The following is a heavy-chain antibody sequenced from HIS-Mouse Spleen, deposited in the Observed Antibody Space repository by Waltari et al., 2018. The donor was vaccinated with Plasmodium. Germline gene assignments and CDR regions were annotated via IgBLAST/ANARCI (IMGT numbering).Heavy chain of an antibody. D-gene: IGHD2-15*01. CDR2: INHSGST. J-gene: IGHJ4*02. V-gene: IGHV4-34*01. CDR1: GGSFSGYY. CDR3: ARGVGYCSGGSCDHYFDY. Sequence: QVQLQQWGAGLLKPSETLSLTCAVYGGSFSGYYWSWIRQPPGKGLEWIGEINHSGSTNHNPSLKSRVTISVDTSKIQFSLKLSSVTAADTAVYYCARGVGYCSGGSCDHYFDYWGQGTLVTVSS.